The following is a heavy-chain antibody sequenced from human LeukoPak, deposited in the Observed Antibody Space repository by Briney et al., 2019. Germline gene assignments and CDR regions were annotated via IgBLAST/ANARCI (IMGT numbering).Heavy chain of an antibody. CDR1: GYTFTSYG. Sequence: ASVKVSCKASGYTFTSYGITWVRQAPGQGLEWMGWISAYNANTNYAQKLLGRVTMTTDTFTSTAYMELRSLRSDDTAVYYCARDLVATTPGYFDYWGQGTLVTVSS. D-gene: IGHD5-12*01. CDR2: ISAYNANT. V-gene: IGHV1-18*01. J-gene: IGHJ4*02. CDR3: ARDLVATTPGYFDY.